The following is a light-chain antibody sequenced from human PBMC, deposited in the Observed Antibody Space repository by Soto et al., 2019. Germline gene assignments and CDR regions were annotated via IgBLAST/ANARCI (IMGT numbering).Light chain of an antibody. J-gene: IGKJ4*01. CDR1: RDISDY. V-gene: IGKV1-39*01. CDR2: AAS. CDR3: QHSYSPPLT. Sequence: DLQMTQSPSSLSASVGDRVTISCRSSRDISDYVNWFQHKPGRVSKLLIYAASVLQSGVPGRFSGSGSESGTEYTLTISNLQPEDVCTYYCQHSYSPPLTFGGETRVEIK.